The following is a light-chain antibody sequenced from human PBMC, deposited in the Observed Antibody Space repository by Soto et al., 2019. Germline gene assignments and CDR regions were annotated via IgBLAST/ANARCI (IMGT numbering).Light chain of an antibody. CDR3: QKYNSAPLT. J-gene: IGKJ4*01. V-gene: IGKV1-27*01. Sequence: DIQMTQSPSSLSASEGDRVTITCVASLPVRNYLAWYQQKPGNIPNLLIYAASTLQAGVPSLFSGSGSGTDFTLTISSLQPEDVAAYYCQKYNSAPLTFGGGTKVDIK. CDR2: AAS. CDR1: LPVRNY.